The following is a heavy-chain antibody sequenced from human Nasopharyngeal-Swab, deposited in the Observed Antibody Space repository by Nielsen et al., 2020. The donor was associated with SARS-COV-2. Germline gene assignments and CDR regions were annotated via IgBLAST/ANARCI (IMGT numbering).Heavy chain of an antibody. CDR2: ISRSGGST. Sequence: GGSLRLSCAASGFTFSSYAMSWVRQAPGKPLECLSAISRSGGSTYYADSVKGRFTISRDNSKNTLYLQMNSLRAEDTAVYYCASPYPYCSGGSCYTGRYYYGMDVWGQGTTVTVSS. CDR1: GFTFSSYA. J-gene: IGHJ6*02. D-gene: IGHD2-15*01. CDR3: ASPYPYCSGGSCYTGRYYYGMDV. V-gene: IGHV3-23*01.